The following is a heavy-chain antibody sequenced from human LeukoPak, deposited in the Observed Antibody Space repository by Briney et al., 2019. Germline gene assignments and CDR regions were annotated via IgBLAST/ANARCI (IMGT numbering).Heavy chain of an antibody. D-gene: IGHD6-19*01. V-gene: IGHV3-30-3*02. CDR1: GFTFSSYA. CDR2: ISYDGSNK. Sequence: GGSLRLSCAASGFTFSSYAMHWVRQAPGKGLEWVAVISYDGSNKYYADSVKGRFTISRDNSKNTLYLQMNSLRAEDTAVYYCAKDGFSSGWLYTNWGQGTLVTVSS. CDR3: AKDGFSSGWLYTN. J-gene: IGHJ4*02.